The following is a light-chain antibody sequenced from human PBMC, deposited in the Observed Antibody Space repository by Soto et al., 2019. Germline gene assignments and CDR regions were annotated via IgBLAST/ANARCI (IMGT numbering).Light chain of an antibody. V-gene: IGKV3-15*01. J-gene: IGKJ2*01. Sequence: EIVMTQSPGTLSVSPGERATLSCRAGQGVTTNFAWYQQKSGQSPRLLIYDVSIRATGVPARFSGTGSGTEFTLTISGLQSEDFAVYYCQQYNDWPPYTFGQGTKVDIK. CDR2: DVS. CDR1: QGVTTN. CDR3: QQYNDWPPYT.